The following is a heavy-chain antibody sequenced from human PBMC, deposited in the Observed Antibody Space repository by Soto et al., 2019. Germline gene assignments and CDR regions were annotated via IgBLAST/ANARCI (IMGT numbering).Heavy chain of an antibody. CDR2: ISYDGSNK. J-gene: IGHJ4*02. Sequence: QVQLVESGGGLVQPGRSLRLSCAASGFTFSSYAMHWVRQDPGKGLEWGAVISYDGSNKYYADSVKGRFTISRDNSKNTLYLEMNSLRAEETAVYYCARDPGGTDLAEWTYYFDSWGQGSLVTVSS. CDR1: GFTFSSYA. V-gene: IGHV3-30-3*01. CDR3: ARDPGGTDLAEWTYYFDS. D-gene: IGHD3-16*01.